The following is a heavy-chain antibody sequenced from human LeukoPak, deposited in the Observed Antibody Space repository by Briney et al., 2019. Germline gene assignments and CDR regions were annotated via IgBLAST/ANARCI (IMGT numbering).Heavy chain of an antibody. J-gene: IGHJ4*02. Sequence: GESLKISCKGSGYSFTSYWIGWVRQMPGKGLEWMGIIYPGDSDTRYSPSFQGQVTISADESISTAYLQWSSLKASDTAMYYCARGLRPPYYDFWSGSYYFDYWGQGTLVTVSS. CDR3: ARGLRPPYYDFWSGSYYFDY. V-gene: IGHV5-51*01. CDR1: GYSFTSYW. D-gene: IGHD3-3*01. CDR2: IYPGDSDT.